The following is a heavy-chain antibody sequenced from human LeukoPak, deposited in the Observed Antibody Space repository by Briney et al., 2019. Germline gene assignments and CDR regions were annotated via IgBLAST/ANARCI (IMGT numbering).Heavy chain of an antibody. V-gene: IGHV4-59*08. Sequence: PSETLSLTCTVSGASLSSSYWSWIRQSPGKGLEWIGYIHYSGSTNFNPSLKSRVTMSVDTSRNQFSLNLSSVTAADTAVYYCARLSPIQAVQHYYYHSMDVWGKGTTVTVSS. J-gene: IGHJ6*03. CDR3: ARLSPIQAVQHYYYHSMDV. D-gene: IGHD1-1*01. CDR1: GASLSSSY. CDR2: IHYSGST.